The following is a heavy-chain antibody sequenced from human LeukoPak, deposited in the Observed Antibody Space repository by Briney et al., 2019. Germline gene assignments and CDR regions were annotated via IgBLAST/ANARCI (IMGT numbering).Heavy chain of an antibody. CDR3: AKDLGVVVPNAFDI. D-gene: IGHD2-15*01. CDR1: GFTFSSYS. V-gene: IGHV3-23*01. J-gene: IGHJ3*02. Sequence: GGSLRLSCAASGFTFSSYSMNWVRQAPGKGLEWVSAISGSGGSTYYADSVKGRFTISRDNSKNTLYLQMNSLRAGDTAVYYCAKDLGVVVPNAFDIWGQGTMVTVSS. CDR2: ISGSGGST.